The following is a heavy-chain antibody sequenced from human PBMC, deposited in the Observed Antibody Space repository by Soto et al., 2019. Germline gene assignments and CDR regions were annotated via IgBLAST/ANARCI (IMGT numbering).Heavy chain of an antibody. CDR3: AKDIERYDFCSGYQA. V-gene: IGHV3-9*01. CDR1: GFAFDDYA. J-gene: IGHJ5*02. Sequence: EVHLVESGGGLVQPGRSLRLSCAASGFAFDDYAMHWVRQAPGKGLEWVSTITWDSGTIDYADSVKGRFTISRDNAKNSLYLQMNSRRGEDTALYYCAKDIERYDFCSGYQAWGQGTLVTVSS. D-gene: IGHD3-3*01. CDR2: ITWDSGTI.